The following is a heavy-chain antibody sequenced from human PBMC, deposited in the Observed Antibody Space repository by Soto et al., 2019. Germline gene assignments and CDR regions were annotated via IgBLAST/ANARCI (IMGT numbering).Heavy chain of an antibody. CDR3: ARDSNGADCSGGSCDYYYYYGMDV. CDR2: INPSGGST. D-gene: IGHD2-15*01. CDR1: GYTFTSYY. V-gene: IGHV1-46*01. J-gene: IGHJ6*02. Sequence: ASVKVSCKASGYTFTSYYMHWVRQAPGQGLEWMGIINPSGGSTSYAQKFQGRVTMTRDTSTSTVYMELSSLRSEDTAVHYCARDSNGADCSGGSCDYYYYYGMDVWGQGTTVTVSS.